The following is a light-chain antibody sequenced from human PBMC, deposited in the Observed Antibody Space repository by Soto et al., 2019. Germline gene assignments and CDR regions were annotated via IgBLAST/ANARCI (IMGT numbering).Light chain of an antibody. CDR1: SSDVVGYKY. J-gene: IGLJ3*02. CDR2: EVS. Sequence: QSALTQPASVSGSPGQSITISCTGTSSDVVGYKYVSWYQQEPGKAPKLMIYEVSNRPSGVSNRFSGSKSGNTASLTISGLQAEDEADYYCSSYTSSSTLVFGGGTKLTVL. CDR3: SSYTSSSTLV. V-gene: IGLV2-14*01.